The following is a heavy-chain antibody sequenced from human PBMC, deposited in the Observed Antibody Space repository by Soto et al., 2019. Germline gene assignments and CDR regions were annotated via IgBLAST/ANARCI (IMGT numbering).Heavy chain of an antibody. V-gene: IGHV5-51*01. CDR3: ARQDDFWSAYYDC. J-gene: IGHJ4*02. D-gene: IGHD3-3*01. CDR1: GCIFTSYW. CDR2: IYPGDSDT. Sequence: GESLKISCKGSGCIFTSYWIGWVRQMPGKGLEWMGLIYPGDSDTRYSPSFQGQVTISVDKSISTAYPQWSNLKASDTAIYYCARQDDFWSAYYDCWGQGALVTVSS.